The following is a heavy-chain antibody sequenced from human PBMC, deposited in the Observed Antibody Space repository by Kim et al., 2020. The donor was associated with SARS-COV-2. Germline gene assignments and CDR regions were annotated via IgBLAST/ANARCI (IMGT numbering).Heavy chain of an antibody. V-gene: IGHV4-4*02. CDR3: ARGITMVRGVTTPLDY. J-gene: IGHJ4*02. D-gene: IGHD3-10*01. Sequence: SLKSGVTISVDKSKNQFSLKLSSVTAADTAVYYCARGITMVRGVTTPLDYWGQGTLVTVSS.